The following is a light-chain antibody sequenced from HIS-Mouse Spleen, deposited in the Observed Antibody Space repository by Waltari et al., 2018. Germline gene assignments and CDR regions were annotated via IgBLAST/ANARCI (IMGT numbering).Light chain of an antibody. V-gene: IGLV2-14*03. CDR1: SSDVGSYNY. J-gene: IGLJ2*01. CDR3: SSYTSSST. Sequence: QSALTQPASVSGSPGPSITIPCTGTSSDVGSYNYVSWYQQHPGKAPKLMIYDVSNRPSGVSNRFSGSKSGNTASLTISGLQAEDEADYYCSSYTSSSTFGGGTKLTVL. CDR2: DVS.